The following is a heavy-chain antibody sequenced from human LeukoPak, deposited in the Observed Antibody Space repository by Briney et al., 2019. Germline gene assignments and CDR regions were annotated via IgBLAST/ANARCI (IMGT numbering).Heavy chain of an antibody. D-gene: IGHD3-3*01. Sequence: GGSLRLSCAASGFTFSSYAVHWVRQAPGRGLEWVAVISYDGSNKYYADSVKGWFSISRDNSKNTLYLQMNSLRAEDTAVYYCARRYDGFDYWGQGTLVTVSS. CDR3: ARRYDGFDY. CDR2: ISYDGSNK. J-gene: IGHJ4*02. CDR1: GFTFSSYA. V-gene: IGHV3-30-3*01.